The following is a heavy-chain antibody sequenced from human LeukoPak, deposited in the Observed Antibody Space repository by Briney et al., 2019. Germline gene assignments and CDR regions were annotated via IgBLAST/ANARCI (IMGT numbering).Heavy chain of an antibody. Sequence: SETLSLTCAVYGGSFSGSFGDYYWTCIRQTPGKGLEWIGEIHHSGSTNYNPSLKSRVTISVDTSKNQFSLKLNSLTAADTAVYYCATFRWGVGFEYWGQGTLATVSS. V-gene: IGHV4-34*08. CDR3: ATFRWGVGFEY. D-gene: IGHD3-16*01. CDR1: GGSFSGSFGDYY. CDR2: IHHSGST. J-gene: IGHJ4*02.